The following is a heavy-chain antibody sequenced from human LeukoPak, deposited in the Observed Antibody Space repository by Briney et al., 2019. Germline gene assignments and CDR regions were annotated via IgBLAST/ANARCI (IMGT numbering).Heavy chain of an antibody. CDR2: ISGSGGST. CDR1: GFTFSSYA. CDR3: AKDIGGSYFYYFDY. D-gene: IGHD1-26*01. V-gene: IGHV3-23*01. Sequence: GGSLRLSCAASGFTFSSYAMSWVRQAPGKGLEWVSAISGSGGSTYYADSVKGRFTISRDNAKNSLYLQMNSLRAEDTALYYCAKDIGGSYFYYFDYWGQGTLVTVSS. J-gene: IGHJ4*02.